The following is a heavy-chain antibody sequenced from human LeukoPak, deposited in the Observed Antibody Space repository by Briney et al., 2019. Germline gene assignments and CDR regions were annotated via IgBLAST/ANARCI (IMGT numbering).Heavy chain of an antibody. CDR1: GFTFSSYG. Sequence: GGSLRLSCAASGFTFSSYGMHWVRQAPGKGLEWVAVISYDGSNKYYADSVKGRFTISRDNSKNTLYLQMNSLRAEDTAVYYCAKDAEMYSSSWYTDYWGQGTLVTVSS. CDR2: ISYDGSNK. J-gene: IGHJ4*02. D-gene: IGHD6-13*01. V-gene: IGHV3-30*18. CDR3: AKDAEMYSSSWYTDY.